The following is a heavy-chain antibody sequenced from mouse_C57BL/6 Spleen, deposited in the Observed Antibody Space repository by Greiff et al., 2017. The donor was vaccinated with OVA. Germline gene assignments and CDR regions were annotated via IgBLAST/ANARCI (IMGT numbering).Heavy chain of an antibody. D-gene: IGHD2-3*01. CDR1: GFTFSDYG. J-gene: IGHJ1*03. V-gene: IGHV5-17*01. Sequence: EVKLVESGGGLVKPGGSLKLSCAASGFTFSDYGMHWVRQAPEKGLEWVAYISSGSSTIYYADTVKGRFTISRDNAKNTLFLQMTSLRSEDTAMYYCARDDGYYSYWYFEGWGTGTTVSVSS. CDR3: ARDDGYYSYWYFEG. CDR2: ISSGSSTI.